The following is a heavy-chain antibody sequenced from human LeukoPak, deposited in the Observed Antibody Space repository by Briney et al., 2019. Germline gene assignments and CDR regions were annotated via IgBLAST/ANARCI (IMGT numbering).Heavy chain of an antibody. CDR3: ARGRGGDSSSDYFDY. J-gene: IGHJ4*02. V-gene: IGHV3-30*04. CDR1: GFTFSSYA. Sequence: GGSLTLSCAASGFTFSSYAMHRLRQAPGKGLEWVAVISYDGSNKYYADSVKGRFTISRDNSKNTLYLQMDSLRAEDTAVYYCARGRGGDSSSDYFDYWGQGTLVTVSS. D-gene: IGHD6-6*01. CDR2: ISYDGSNK.